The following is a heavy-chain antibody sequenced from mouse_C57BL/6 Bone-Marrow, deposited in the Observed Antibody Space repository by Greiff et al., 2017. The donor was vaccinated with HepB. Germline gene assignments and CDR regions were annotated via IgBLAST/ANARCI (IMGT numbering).Heavy chain of an antibody. D-gene: IGHD1-1*01. CDR1: GYTFPSYT. J-gene: IGHJ1*03. Sequence: VHLVESGAELARPGASVKMSCKASGYTFPSYTMHWVQQRPGQGLEWIGYINPSSGYTKYNQKFKDKATLTANKSSNTAYMKLSSLTSEDSAFYYCARPYGSSYHWYFDVWGTGTTVTFSS. V-gene: IGHV1-4*01. CDR3: ARPYGSSYHWYFDV. CDR2: INPSSGYT.